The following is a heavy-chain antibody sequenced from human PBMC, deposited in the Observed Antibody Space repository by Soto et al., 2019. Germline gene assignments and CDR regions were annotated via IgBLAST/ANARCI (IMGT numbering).Heavy chain of an antibody. D-gene: IGHD4-4*01. V-gene: IGHV3-48*02. Sequence: PGGSLRLSCDGSGFNFSDYSMSWVRQAPGKGLEWLSYISLTSSTMYYSASVRGRFTIYRDNAKNSLNLQMDSLRDEDTAVYYCVRERRARDYNYGFFYYYGMDVWGQGTTVTVSS. CDR2: ISLTSSTM. CDR1: GFNFSDYS. J-gene: IGHJ6*02. CDR3: VRERRARDYNYGFFYYYGMDV.